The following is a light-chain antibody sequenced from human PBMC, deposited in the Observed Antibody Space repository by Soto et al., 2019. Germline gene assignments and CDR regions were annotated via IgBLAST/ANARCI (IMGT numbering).Light chain of an antibody. CDR2: GAS. J-gene: IGKJ1*01. V-gene: IGKV3-20*01. CDR3: QQYDSSPKT. Sequence: IFLTQSPGTLSLSPGERATLSCMASQSVSSSYLAWYQQKPGQAPRLLIYGASSRATGIPDRFSGSGSGTDFTLTISRLEPEDFAVYYCQQYDSSPKTFGQGTKV. CDR1: QSVSSSY.